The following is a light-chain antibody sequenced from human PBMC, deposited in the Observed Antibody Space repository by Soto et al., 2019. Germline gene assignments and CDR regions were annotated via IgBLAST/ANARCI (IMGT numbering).Light chain of an antibody. Sequence: QSALTQPASVSGSPGQSITISCTGTSSTVGGFNVVSWYQQHPGKAPKVINYEGIKRPSGVSNRFSGSNSGSTASLTISGLQAEDEADYYCCSYVGATTYVFGTGTKLTVL. V-gene: IGLV2-23*01. CDR2: EGI. J-gene: IGLJ1*01. CDR3: CSYVGATTYV. CDR1: SSTVGGFNV.